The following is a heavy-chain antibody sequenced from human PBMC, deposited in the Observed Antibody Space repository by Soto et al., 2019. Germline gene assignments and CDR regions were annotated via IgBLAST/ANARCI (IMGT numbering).Heavy chain of an antibody. V-gene: IGHV4-34*01. Sequence: SETLSLTCAVYGESFSGYYWSWIRQPPGKGLEWIGEINHSGSTNYNPSLKSRVTISVDTSKNQFSLKLSSVTAADTAVYYCARGLIVVVVAATSRWFDPWGQGTLVTVSS. CDR1: GESFSGYY. CDR3: ARGLIVVVVAATSRWFDP. D-gene: IGHD2-15*01. J-gene: IGHJ5*02. CDR2: INHSGST.